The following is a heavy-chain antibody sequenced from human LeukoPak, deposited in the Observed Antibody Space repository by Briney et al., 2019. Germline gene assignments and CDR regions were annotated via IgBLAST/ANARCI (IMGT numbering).Heavy chain of an antibody. CDR3: ARTVGNILTGYPDAFDI. Sequence: SGPTLVKPTQTLTXTCTFSGFSLSTSGVGVGWIRQPPAKALEWLALIYWDDDKRYSPSLKSRLTVTKDTSKNQVVLTMTNMDPVDTATYYCARTVGNILTGYPDAFDIWGQGTMVTVSS. D-gene: IGHD3-9*01. CDR1: GFSLSTSGVG. V-gene: IGHV2-5*02. CDR2: IYWDDDK. J-gene: IGHJ3*02.